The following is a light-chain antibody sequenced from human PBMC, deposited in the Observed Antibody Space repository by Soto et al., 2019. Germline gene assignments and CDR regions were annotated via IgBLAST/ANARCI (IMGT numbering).Light chain of an antibody. CDR2: GAS. CDR1: QDIRKY. Sequence: DIQMTQSPSSLSASVGDRVTITCQASQDIRKYLNWYQQKPGRDPKLLIYGASNLETEVPSRFSGSGYGTDFTVSISSRQHEYIATYDCQHYDHLPPFTFGPGTKVAIK. V-gene: IGKV1-33*01. J-gene: IGKJ3*01. CDR3: QHYDHLPPFT.